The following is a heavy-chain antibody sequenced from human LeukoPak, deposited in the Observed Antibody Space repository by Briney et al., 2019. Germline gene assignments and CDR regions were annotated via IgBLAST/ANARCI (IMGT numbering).Heavy chain of an antibody. CDR3: ATKKSWFES. CDR2: ISTSNGAT. J-gene: IGHJ5*01. CDR1: GYTFTTYD. V-gene: IGHV1-18*01. Sequence: ASVKVSCKTSGYTFTTYDFTWVRQAPGQGHEWMGWISTSNGATNYAQKFQGRVTLTTDTSTRTAYMELRSLRSDDTAVYYCATKKSWFESRGQGTLVSVSS.